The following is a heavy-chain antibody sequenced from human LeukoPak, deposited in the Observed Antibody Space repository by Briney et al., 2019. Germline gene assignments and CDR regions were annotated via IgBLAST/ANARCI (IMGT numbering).Heavy chain of an antibody. CDR3: ARDDSGSYPLDY. J-gene: IGHJ4*02. D-gene: IGHD1-26*01. V-gene: IGHV1-18*01. CDR2: ISAYNGNT. Sequence: ASVTVSFKASGYTFTSYGISWVRQAPGQGLEGMGWISAYNGNTNYAQKLQGRVTMTTDTSTSTAYMELRSLRSDDTAVYYCARDDSGSYPLDYWGQGTLVTVSS. CDR1: GYTFTSYG.